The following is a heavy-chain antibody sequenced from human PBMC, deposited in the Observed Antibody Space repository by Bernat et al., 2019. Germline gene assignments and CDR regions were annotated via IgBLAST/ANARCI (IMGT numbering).Heavy chain of an antibody. D-gene: IGHD3-22*01. Sequence: QVQLVESGGGVVQPGRSLRLSCAASGFTFSSYGMHWVRQAPGKGLEWVAVISYDGSNKYYADSVKGRFTISRDNSKNTLYLQMNSLRAEDTAVYYCAKDRFYYDSSSLDYWGQGTLVIVSS. V-gene: IGHV3-30*18. CDR3: AKDRFYYDSSSLDY. J-gene: IGHJ4*02. CDR1: GFTFSSYG. CDR2: ISYDGSNK.